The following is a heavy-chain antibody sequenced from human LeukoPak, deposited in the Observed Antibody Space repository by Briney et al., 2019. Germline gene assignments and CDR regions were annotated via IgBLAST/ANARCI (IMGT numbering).Heavy chain of an antibody. Sequence: ASVKVSCKASGYTFTSYGISWVRQAPGQGLEWMGWISAYNGNTNYAQKLQGRVTMTTDTSTSTAYMELRGLRSDDTAVYYCARDRAGYYDSSGHVDYWGQGTLVTVSS. CDR2: ISAYNGNT. J-gene: IGHJ4*02. V-gene: IGHV1-18*01. CDR3: ARDRAGYYDSSGHVDY. CDR1: GYTFTSYG. D-gene: IGHD3-22*01.